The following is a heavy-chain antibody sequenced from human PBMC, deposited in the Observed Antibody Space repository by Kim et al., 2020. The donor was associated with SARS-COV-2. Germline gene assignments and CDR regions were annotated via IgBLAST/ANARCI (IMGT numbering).Heavy chain of an antibody. D-gene: IGHD3-10*01. CDR3: VKDRASGSGSHYSYYYYHGLHV. Sequence: GGSLRLSCAASGFTFGNHAMHWVRQVPGKGLEWVSGISWNRGSRGYADSVKGRFTISRDNAKNSLFLQMNSVRPEDTALYYCVKDRASGSGSHYSYYYYHGLHVWGQGTTVIVSS. J-gene: IGHJ6*02. CDR1: GFTFGNHA. V-gene: IGHV3-9*01. CDR2: ISWNRGSR.